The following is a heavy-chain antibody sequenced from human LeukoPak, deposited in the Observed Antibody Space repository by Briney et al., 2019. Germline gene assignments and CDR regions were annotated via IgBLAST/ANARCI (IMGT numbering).Heavy chain of an antibody. CDR2: INPNSGDT. D-gene: IGHD3-10*01. J-gene: IGHJ4*02. CDR1: GYAFTGYY. Sequence: GASVKVSCKASGYAFTGYYMHWVRQAPGQGLEWMGWINPNSGDTNYAQKFQGRVTMTRDTSISTAYMELSRLRSDDTAVYYCASDSSGSGGLIDYWGQGTLVTDSS. V-gene: IGHV1-2*02. CDR3: ASDSSGSGGLIDY.